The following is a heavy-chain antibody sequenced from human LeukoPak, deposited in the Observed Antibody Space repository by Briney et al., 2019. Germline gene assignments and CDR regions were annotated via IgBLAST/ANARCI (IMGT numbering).Heavy chain of an antibody. CDR3: AKGHSGTNALTPSYYYYGMDV. V-gene: IGHV3-9*01. CDR2: ISWNSGTL. Sequence: SLRLSCAASGFTFDDYAMQWVRQAPGKGLEWVSGISWNSGTLGYADSVKGRFTISRDNAKNSLYLQMNSLRAEDTALYYCAKGHSGTNALTPSYYYYGMDVWGQGTTATVSS. D-gene: IGHD1-7*01. CDR1: GFTFDDYA. J-gene: IGHJ6*02.